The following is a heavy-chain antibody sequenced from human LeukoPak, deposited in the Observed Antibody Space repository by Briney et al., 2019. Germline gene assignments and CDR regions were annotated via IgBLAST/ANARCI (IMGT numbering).Heavy chain of an antibody. CDR1: GFTFSSYS. D-gene: IGHD4-17*01. CDR3: ARDRLSTVTIYYYYYMDV. J-gene: IGHJ6*03. Sequence: GGSLRLSCAASGFTFSSYSMNWVRQAPGKGLEWVSSISSSSSYIYYADPVKGRFTISRDNAKNSLYLQMNSLRAEDTAVYYCARDRLSTVTIYYYYYMDVWGKGTTVTVSS. CDR2: ISSSSSYI. V-gene: IGHV3-21*01.